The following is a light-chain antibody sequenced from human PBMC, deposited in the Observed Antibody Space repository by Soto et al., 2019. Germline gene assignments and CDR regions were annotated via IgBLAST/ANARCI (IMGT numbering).Light chain of an antibody. V-gene: IGKV3-11*01. CDR3: QQRSNWFT. Sequence: EIVLTQSPATLSLSPGERATLSCRASQSVSSYLAWYQQKPGQAPRLLIYDASNRATGISARFSGSGSGTDFTLTISSLEPEDFAVYYCQQRSNWFTFGPGTKVDIK. CDR2: DAS. J-gene: IGKJ3*01. CDR1: QSVSSY.